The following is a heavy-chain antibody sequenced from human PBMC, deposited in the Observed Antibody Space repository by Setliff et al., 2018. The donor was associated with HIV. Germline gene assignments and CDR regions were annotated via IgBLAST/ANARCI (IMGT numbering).Heavy chain of an antibody. CDR1: GFTLSSYW. J-gene: IGHJ3*02. D-gene: IGHD3-22*01. CDR3: ARVYYDSPWAFDI. CDR2: INSDGGST. Sequence: ETLSLSCAASGFTLSSYWMHWVRQTPGKGLVWVSRINSDGGSTTYADSVKGRFTMSRDNAKNTLYLQMNSLRAEDTAVYYCARVYYDSPWAFDIWGQGTMVTVSS. V-gene: IGHV3-74*01.